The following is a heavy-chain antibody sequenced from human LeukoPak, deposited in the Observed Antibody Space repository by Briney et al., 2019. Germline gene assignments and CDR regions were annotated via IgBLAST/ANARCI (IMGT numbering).Heavy chain of an antibody. CDR2: ISYDASDK. CDR3: AKDLARIAGAFDI. Sequence: PGGSLRLSCAASGFTFSNAWMSWVRQAPGKGLEWVAVISYDASDKYYADSVKGRFTISRDNSKNTLYLQMNSLRAEDTAVYYCAKDLARIAGAFDIWGQGTMVTVSS. CDR1: GFTFSNAW. J-gene: IGHJ3*02. D-gene: IGHD1-26*01. V-gene: IGHV3-30*18.